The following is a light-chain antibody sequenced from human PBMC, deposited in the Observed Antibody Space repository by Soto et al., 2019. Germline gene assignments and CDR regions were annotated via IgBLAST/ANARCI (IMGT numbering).Light chain of an antibody. Sequence: QSALTQPASVSRSPGQSITISCTGTSSDVGGYNYVSWYQQHPGKAPKLMIYDVSNRPSGVSNRFSGSKSGNTASLSISGLQAEDEADYYCSSYTSSSTRVFGTGTKLTV. J-gene: IGLJ1*01. CDR1: SSDVGGYNY. V-gene: IGLV2-14*01. CDR2: DVS. CDR3: SSYTSSSTRV.